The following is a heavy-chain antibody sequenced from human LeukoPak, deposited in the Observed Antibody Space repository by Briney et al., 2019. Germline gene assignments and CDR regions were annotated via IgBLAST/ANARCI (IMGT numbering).Heavy chain of an antibody. Sequence: GGSLRLSCAASGFTFRTYAMGWVRQAPGKGLEWVSVISGSGGSTYYADSVKGRFTISRDNSKNTLYLQMNSLRAEDAAVYYCAKDVGWLRFDYWGQGNLVTVSS. D-gene: IGHD5-12*01. J-gene: IGHJ4*02. CDR2: ISGSGGST. CDR3: AKDVGWLRFDY. V-gene: IGHV3-23*01. CDR1: GFTFRTYA.